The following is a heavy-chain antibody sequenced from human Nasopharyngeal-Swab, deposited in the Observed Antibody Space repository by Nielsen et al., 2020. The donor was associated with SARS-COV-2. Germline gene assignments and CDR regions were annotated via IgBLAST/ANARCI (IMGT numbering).Heavy chain of an antibody. D-gene: IGHD3-10*01. J-gene: IGHJ4*02. CDR2: IWYDGSNK. Sequence: GESLKISCAASGFTFSSYGMHWVRQAPGKGLEWVAVIWYDGSNKYCADSVKGRFTISRDNSKNTLYLQMNSLRAEDTAVYYCARDPAYYFGSGSYYPDYWGQGTLVTVSS. V-gene: IGHV3-33*01. CDR1: GFTFSSYG. CDR3: ARDPAYYFGSGSYYPDY.